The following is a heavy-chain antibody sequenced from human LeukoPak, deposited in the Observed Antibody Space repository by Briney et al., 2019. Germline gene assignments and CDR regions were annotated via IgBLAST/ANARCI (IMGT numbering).Heavy chain of an antibody. CDR1: GYTFTGYY. J-gene: IGHJ4*02. V-gene: IGHV1-2*02. Sequence: ASVKVSCKASGYTFTGYYMHWVRQAPGQGLEWMGWINPNSGDTNYAQNFQGRVTMTRDTSISTAYMELRSLRSDDTAVYYCARDLQIVVGDSDYWGQGTLVTVSS. CDR2: INPNSGDT. CDR3: ARDLQIVVGDSDY. D-gene: IGHD3-22*01.